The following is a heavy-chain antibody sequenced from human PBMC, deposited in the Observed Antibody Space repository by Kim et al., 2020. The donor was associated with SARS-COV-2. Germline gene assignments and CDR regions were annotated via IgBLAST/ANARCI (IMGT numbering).Heavy chain of an antibody. Sequence: ASVKVSCKASGYTFTSYGISWVRQAPGQGLEWMGWISAYNGNTNYAQKLQGRVTMTTDTSTSTAYMELRSLRSDDTAVYYCASSLSPYYYDSSGYYSLIHWGQGTLVTVSS. D-gene: IGHD3-22*01. CDR3: ASSLSPYYYDSSGYYSLIH. CDR1: GYTFTSYG. CDR2: ISAYNGNT. J-gene: IGHJ4*02. V-gene: IGHV1-18*01.